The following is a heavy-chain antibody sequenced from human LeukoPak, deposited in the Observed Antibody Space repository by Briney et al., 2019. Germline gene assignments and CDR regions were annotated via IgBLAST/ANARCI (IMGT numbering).Heavy chain of an antibody. V-gene: IGHV3-23*01. D-gene: IGHD2-15*01. CDR3: AKDVVVVAAEAIGYYYGMDV. CDR2: ISGSGGST. J-gene: IGHJ6*02. Sequence: AISGSGGSTYYAGSVKGRFTISRDNSKNTLYLQMNSLRAEDTAVYYCAKDVVVVAAEAIGYYYGMDVWGQGTTVTVSS.